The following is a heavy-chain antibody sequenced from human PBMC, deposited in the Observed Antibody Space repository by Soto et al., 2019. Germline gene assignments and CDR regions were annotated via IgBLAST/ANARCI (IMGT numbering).Heavy chain of an antibody. CDR2: IYYSGST. CDR3: ARAPYDFWSGYYAHFDY. D-gene: IGHD3-3*01. J-gene: IGHJ4*02. V-gene: IGHV4-59*01. Sequence: SETLSLTCTVSGGSISSYYWSWIRQPPGKGLEWIGYIYYSGSTNYNPSLKSRVTISVDTSKNQFSLKLSSVTAADTAVYYCARAPYDFWSGYYAHFDYWGQGTLVTVSS. CDR1: GGSISSYY.